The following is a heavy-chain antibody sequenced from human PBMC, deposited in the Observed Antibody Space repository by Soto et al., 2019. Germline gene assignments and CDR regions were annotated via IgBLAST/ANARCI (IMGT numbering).Heavy chain of an antibody. CDR2: IYYSGTT. CDR3: ARFSTMVRGVISAFDI. D-gene: IGHD3-10*01. V-gene: IGHV4-31*03. Sequence: SETLSLTCTVSGGSISSGGYYWSWIRQHPGKGLEWIGYIYYSGTTYYNPSLKSRVTISVDTSKNQFSLKLSSVTAADTAVYSCARFSTMVRGVISAFDIWGQGTMVTVSS. J-gene: IGHJ3*02. CDR1: GGSISSGGYY.